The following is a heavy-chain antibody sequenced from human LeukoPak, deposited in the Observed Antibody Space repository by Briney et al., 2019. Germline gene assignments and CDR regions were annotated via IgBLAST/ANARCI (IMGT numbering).Heavy chain of an antibody. Sequence: SVKVSCKASGFTFSTDTIQWVRQARGQRLEWIGWIVVDSAKTNYAQTFQQRVTITRDMSTSTVYMELTSLTSEDTAVFYCAAGAPDYYDSSLNWFDPWGQGTMVTVSS. CDR3: AAGAPDYYDSSLNWFDP. V-gene: IGHV1-58*02. CDR1: GFTFSTDT. J-gene: IGHJ5*02. CDR2: IVVDSAKT. D-gene: IGHD3-22*01.